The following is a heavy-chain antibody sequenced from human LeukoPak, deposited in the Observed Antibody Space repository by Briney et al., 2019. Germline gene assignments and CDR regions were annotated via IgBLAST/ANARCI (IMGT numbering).Heavy chain of an antibody. CDR3: ARDMFLLEWLLYSRPFDY. Sequence: ASVKVSCKASGYTFTGYYMHWVRQAPGQGLEWMGWINPNSGGTNYAQKFQGWVTMTRDTSISTAYMELSRLRSDDTAVYYCARDMFLLEWLLYSRPFDYWGQGTLVTVSS. CDR2: INPNSGGT. D-gene: IGHD3-3*01. J-gene: IGHJ4*02. CDR1: GYTFTGYY. V-gene: IGHV1-2*04.